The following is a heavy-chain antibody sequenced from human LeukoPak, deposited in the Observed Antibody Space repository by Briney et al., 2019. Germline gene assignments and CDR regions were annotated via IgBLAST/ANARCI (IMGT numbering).Heavy chain of an antibody. J-gene: IGHJ4*02. Sequence: SQTLSLTCAISGDSVSSNSGAWNWIRPSLSRGLEWLGRTYYRSKWYNDYAESVKSRINIKPDTSRNQFSLQLNSVTPEDTAVYYCVRDQAGLDYWGQGTLVTVSS. D-gene: IGHD6-13*01. V-gene: IGHV6-1*01. CDR2: TYYRSKWYN. CDR1: GDSVSSNSGA. CDR3: VRDQAGLDY.